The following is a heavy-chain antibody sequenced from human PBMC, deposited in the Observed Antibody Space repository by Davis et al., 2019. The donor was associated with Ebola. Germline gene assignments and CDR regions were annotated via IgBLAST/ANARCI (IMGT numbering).Heavy chain of an antibody. J-gene: IGHJ4*02. CDR1: GFTFRNYA. CDR3: ARCNDGESDLRPADH. D-gene: IGHD2-21*01. Sequence: GESLKISCTASGFTFRNYAMAWVRQAPGKGLEWVSAITGGGITYYSDSVKGRFTVSRDNSRNTLYLQMNGLTAGDTAIYFCARCNDGESDLRPADHWGRGTLVSVSS. V-gene: IGHV3-23*01. CDR2: ITGGGIT.